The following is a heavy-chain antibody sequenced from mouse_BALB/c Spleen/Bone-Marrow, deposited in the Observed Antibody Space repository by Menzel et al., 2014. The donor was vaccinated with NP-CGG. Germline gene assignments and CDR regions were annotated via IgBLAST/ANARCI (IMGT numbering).Heavy chain of an antibody. Sequence: VQLKDSGAELVKPGASVKLSCTASGFNIKDIYMHWVKQRPEQGLEWIGRIDPANGNTKYDPKFQGKATITADTSSNTAYLQLSSLTSEDTAVYYCARYDYGWYFSVWGAGTTVTVFS. V-gene: IGHV14-3*02. D-gene: IGHD2-4*01. CDR1: GFNIKDIY. CDR2: IDPANGNT. CDR3: ARYDYGWYFSV. J-gene: IGHJ1*01.